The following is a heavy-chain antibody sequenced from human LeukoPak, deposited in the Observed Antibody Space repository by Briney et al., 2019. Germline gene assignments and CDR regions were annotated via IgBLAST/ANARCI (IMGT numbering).Heavy chain of an antibody. V-gene: IGHV3-11*01. CDR3: ARGHCSFDS. D-gene: IGHD2-21*02. CDR2: IDPSTTNI. J-gene: IGHJ4*02. CDR1: GFTFTDYY. Sequence: GGSLRLSCAASGFTFTDYYMTWIRQAPGKGLEWISYIDPSTTNIDYADSVKGRFTISRDNAKSSLYLQMDSLRAEDAALYYCARGHCSFDSWGQGALVTVSS.